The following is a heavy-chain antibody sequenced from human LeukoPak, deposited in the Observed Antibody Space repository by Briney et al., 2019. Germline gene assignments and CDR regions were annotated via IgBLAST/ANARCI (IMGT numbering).Heavy chain of an antibody. CDR1: GFSFSSYN. Sequence: GGSLRLSCAASGFSFSSYNMNWVRQAPGKGLEWVSSITTSSTYTFYADSVKGRFTISRDNAKNSLYLQMNSLRAEDTAVYYCARANDNYYYYYMDVWGKGTTVTISS. D-gene: IGHD3-9*01. J-gene: IGHJ6*03. CDR3: ARANDNYYYYYMDV. CDR2: ITTSSTYT. V-gene: IGHV3-21*01.